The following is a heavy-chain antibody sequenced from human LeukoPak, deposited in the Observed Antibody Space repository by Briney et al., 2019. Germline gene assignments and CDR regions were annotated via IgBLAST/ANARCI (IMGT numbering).Heavy chain of an antibody. CDR2: INSDGSGT. CDR3: AKEWMRLSL. J-gene: IGHJ4*02. Sequence: PGGSLRLSCAASGSTFSTYPMHWVRQAPGKGLVWVSRINSDGSGTSYADSVNGRFTISRDNAKNTLYLQMNSLSAEDAAVYYCAKEWMRLSLWGQGTMVTVSS. V-gene: IGHV3-74*01. D-gene: IGHD5-18*01. CDR1: GSTFSTYP.